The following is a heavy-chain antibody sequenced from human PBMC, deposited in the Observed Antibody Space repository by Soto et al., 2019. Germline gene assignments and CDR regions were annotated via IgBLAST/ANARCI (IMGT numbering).Heavy chain of an antibody. V-gene: IGHV3-30*18. Sequence: QVQLVESGGGVVQPGRSLRLSCVASGFTFSSYGMHWVRQAPGKGLEWVAVISYDGSNKYYADSVKGRFTISRDNSKNTLYLQMNSLRAEDTAVYYCAKDLEVTTPDYWGQGTLVTVSS. J-gene: IGHJ4*02. D-gene: IGHD4-17*01. CDR3: AKDLEVTTPDY. CDR2: ISYDGSNK. CDR1: GFTFSSYG.